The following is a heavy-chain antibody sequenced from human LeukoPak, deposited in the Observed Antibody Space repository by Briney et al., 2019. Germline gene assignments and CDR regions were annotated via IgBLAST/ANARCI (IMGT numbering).Heavy chain of an antibody. V-gene: IGHV3-48*01. CDR2: ISSSSSTI. D-gene: IGHD3-22*01. CDR3: AKDLTYYYDSKGSQ. CDR1: GFTFSSYS. J-gene: IGHJ4*02. Sequence: PGGSLRLSCAASGFTFSSYSMNWVRQAPGKGLEWVSYISSSSSTIYYADSVKGRFTISRDNSKNTLYLQMNSLRAEDTAVYYCAKDLTYYYDSKGSQWGQGTLVTVSS.